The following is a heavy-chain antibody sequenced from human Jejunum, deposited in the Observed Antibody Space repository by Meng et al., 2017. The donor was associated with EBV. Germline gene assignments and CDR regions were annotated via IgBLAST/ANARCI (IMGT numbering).Heavy chain of an antibody. CDR2: IIHSGST. CDR1: GGSFNYYY. Sequence: VHLQRWGAGSLNLSGTLSPPCAVYGGSFNYYYWTWIRQPPGKGLEWIGEIIHSGSTNYDPSLKSRVTISVDRSKNQFSLKLTSVTAADTAVYYCARKAVPGTFARPKFDYWGQGTLVTVSS. J-gene: IGHJ4*02. CDR3: ARKAVPGTFARPKFDY. D-gene: IGHD6-19*01. V-gene: IGHV4-34*12.